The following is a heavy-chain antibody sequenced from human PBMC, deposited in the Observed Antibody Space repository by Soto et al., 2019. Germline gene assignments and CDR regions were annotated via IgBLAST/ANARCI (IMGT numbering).Heavy chain of an antibody. CDR3: AKEAGGSYPYNWFDA. CDR1: GDTFNSFG. Sequence: VQLVQSGAEVRQPGSAVKVSCKGSGDTFNSFGINWVRQAPGQGLEWIGSIIPIFGTTFYAQNFRDRVTFTADESTRMAYMELSSLTSEDTALYYCAKEAGGSYPYNWFDAWGQGTLVTVSS. J-gene: IGHJ5*02. D-gene: IGHD1-26*01. CDR2: IIPIFGTT. V-gene: IGHV1-69*18.